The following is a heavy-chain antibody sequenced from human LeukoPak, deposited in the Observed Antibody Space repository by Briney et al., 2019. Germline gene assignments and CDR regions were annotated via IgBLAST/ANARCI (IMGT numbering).Heavy chain of an antibody. Sequence: GGSLKLSCAASGLTFSTYALGWVRQAPGKGLEWVSSIKGGGGDPFYADSVKGRFTISRDNSKNTLFLQLNSLRAEDSAAYYCAKGGHDFNPFYWWGQGTLVTVSS. CDR3: AKGGHDFNPFYW. CDR1: GLTFSTYA. D-gene: IGHD2-21*02. CDR2: IKGGGGDP. V-gene: IGHV3-23*01. J-gene: IGHJ4*02.